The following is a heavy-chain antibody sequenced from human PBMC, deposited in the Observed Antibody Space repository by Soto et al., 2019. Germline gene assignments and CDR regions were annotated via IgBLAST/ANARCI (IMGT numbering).Heavy chain of an antibody. J-gene: IGHJ4*02. CDR2: ISGSGDST. Sequence: PGGSLRLSCAASGFTFSSYAMSRVRQAPGKGLEWISGISGSGDSTYYADSVKGRFTISRDNSKNTLFLQMNSLSAEDTAIFYCAKGPIFGVVGGYFGDWGQGTLVTVSS. CDR1: GFTFSSYA. D-gene: IGHD3-3*01. V-gene: IGHV3-23*01. CDR3: AKGPIFGVVGGYFGD.